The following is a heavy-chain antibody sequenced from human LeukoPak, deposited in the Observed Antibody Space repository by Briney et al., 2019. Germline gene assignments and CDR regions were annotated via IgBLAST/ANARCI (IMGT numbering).Heavy chain of an antibody. CDR2: IYYSGST. CDR3: ARDKIVGPTNLDY. J-gene: IGHJ4*02. D-gene: IGHD1-26*01. Sequence: SETLSLTCTVSGGSISNSDYYWGWIRQPPGKGLEWIGSIYYSGSTYYNPSLKSRVTISVDTSKNQFSLKLSSVTAADTAVYYCARDKIVGPTNLDYWGQGTLVTVSS. V-gene: IGHV4-39*07. CDR1: GGSISNSDYY.